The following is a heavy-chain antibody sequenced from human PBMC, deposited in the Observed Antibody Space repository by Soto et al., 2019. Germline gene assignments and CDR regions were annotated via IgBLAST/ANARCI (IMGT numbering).Heavy chain of an antibody. CDR3: AKVDCSTTNCYWNDAFDI. Sequence: GGSLRLSCAASGFTFSSYGMHWVRQAPGKGLEWVAVVSYDGSNTYYADSVKGRFTISRDNSKNTLYLQMNSLRAEDTAVYYCAKVDCSTTNCYWNDAFDIWGQGTMVTVSS. CDR2: VSYDGSNT. V-gene: IGHV3-30*18. CDR1: GFTFSSYG. D-gene: IGHD2-2*01. J-gene: IGHJ3*02.